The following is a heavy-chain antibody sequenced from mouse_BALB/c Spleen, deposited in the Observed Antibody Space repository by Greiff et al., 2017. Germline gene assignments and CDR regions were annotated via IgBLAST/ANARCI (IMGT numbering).Heavy chain of an antibody. J-gene: IGHJ4*01. D-gene: IGHD1-1*01. CDR1: GFNIKDTY. CDR3: ATRTTDAMDY. Sequence: VQLQQSGAELVKSGASVKLSCTASGFNIKDTYMHWVKQRPEQGLEWIGRIDPANGNTKYDPKFQGKATITADTSSNTAYLQLSSLTSEDTAVYYCATRTTDAMDYWGQGTSVTVSS. CDR2: IDPANGNT. V-gene: IGHV14-3*02.